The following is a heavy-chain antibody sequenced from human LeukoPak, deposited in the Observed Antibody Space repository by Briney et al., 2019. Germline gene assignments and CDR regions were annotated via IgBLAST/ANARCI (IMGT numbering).Heavy chain of an antibody. CDR1: GYTFTSYD. CDR2: MNPNSGNT. V-gene: IGHV1-8*01. J-gene: IGHJ4*02. CDR3: ARGRLGELAY. Sequence: ASVKVSCKASGYTFTSYDINWVRQATGQGLEWMRWMNPNSGNTGYVQKFQGRVTMTRNTSISTAYMELSSLRSEDTTVYYCARGRLGELAYWGQGTLVTVSS. D-gene: IGHD3-10*01.